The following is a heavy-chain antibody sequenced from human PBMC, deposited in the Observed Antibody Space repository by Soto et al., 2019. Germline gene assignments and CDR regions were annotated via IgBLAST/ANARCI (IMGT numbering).Heavy chain of an antibody. J-gene: IGHJ6*02. CDR1: GFTFSSYA. CDR3: ARDSLPYYYYYGMDV. Sequence: QVQLVESGGGVVQPGRSLRLSCAASGFTFSSYAMHWVRQAPDKGLEWVAVISYDGSNKYYADSVKGRFTISRDNSKNTLYLQMNSLRAEDTAVYYCARDSLPYYYYYGMDVWGQGTTVTVSS. CDR2: ISYDGSNK. V-gene: IGHV3-30-3*01. D-gene: IGHD1-26*01.